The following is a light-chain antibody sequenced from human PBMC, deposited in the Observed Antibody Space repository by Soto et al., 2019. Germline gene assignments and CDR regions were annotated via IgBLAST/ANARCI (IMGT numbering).Light chain of an antibody. V-gene: IGKV1-39*01. CDR1: QSISSY. CDR3: QQSYSTPFT. Sequence: DIQMTQSPSSLSASVGDRVTITCRASQSISSYLNWYQQKPGKAPMLLIYAASSLQSGVPSRFSGSGSGTDFTLTISSLQPEDVATYYCQQSYSTPFTFGPGTKVDIK. CDR2: AAS. J-gene: IGKJ3*01.